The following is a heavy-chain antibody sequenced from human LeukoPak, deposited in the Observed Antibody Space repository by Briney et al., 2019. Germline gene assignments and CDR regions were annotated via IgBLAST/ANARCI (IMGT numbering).Heavy chain of an antibody. V-gene: IGHV3-74*01. J-gene: IGHJ4*02. CDR1: GFTFSSYG. D-gene: IGHD5-12*01. Sequence: GGSLRLSCAASGFTFSSYGMHWVRQAPGKGLVWVSRIKSDDSSTDYADSVKGRFTISRDNAKNTLYLQMNSLRAEDTAVYYCTTIRPDYWGQGTLVTVSS. CDR2: IKSDDSST. CDR3: TTIRPDY.